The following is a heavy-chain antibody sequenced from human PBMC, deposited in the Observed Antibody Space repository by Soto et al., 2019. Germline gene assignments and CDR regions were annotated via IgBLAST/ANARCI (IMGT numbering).Heavy chain of an antibody. CDR2: SSSSGGYI. Sequence: QVQLVESGGGMVRPGGSLRLSCAASGFTLSDYFMAWVRQSPRQGLEWVSSSSSSGGYITYADSVRGRFTISRDNAKSSLYLQMNSLRAEDTAVYHCARLQLAAYAFDIWVQWAMVTVSS. V-gene: IGHV3-11*06. D-gene: IGHD6-25*01. CDR1: GFTLSDYF. CDR3: ARLQLAAYAFDI. J-gene: IGHJ3*02.